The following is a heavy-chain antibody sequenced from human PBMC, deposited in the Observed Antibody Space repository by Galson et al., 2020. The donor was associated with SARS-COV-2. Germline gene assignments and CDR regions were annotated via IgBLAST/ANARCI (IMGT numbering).Heavy chain of an antibody. V-gene: IGHV4-39*02. CDR2: IYYSGST. Sequence: SETLSLTCTVSGGSISSSSYYWGWIRQPPGKGLEWIGSIYYSGSTYYNPSLKSRVTISVDTSKNQFSLKLSSVTAADTAVYYCARDAYPRPRYCSSTSCYLDAFDIWGQGTMVTVSS. CDR3: ARDAYPRPRYCSSTSCYLDAFDI. CDR1: GGSISSSSYY. J-gene: IGHJ3*02. D-gene: IGHD2-2*01.